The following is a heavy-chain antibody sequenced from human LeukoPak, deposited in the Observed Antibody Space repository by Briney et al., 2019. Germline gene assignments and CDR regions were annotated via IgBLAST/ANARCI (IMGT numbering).Heavy chain of an antibody. CDR1: GYRFTNYA. V-gene: IGHV7-4-1*02. J-gene: IGHJ5*02. D-gene: IGHD3-16*02. Sequence: ASVKVSCKASGYRFTNYAMNWVRQAPGQGLEWMGWIHPNTGNPTYAQGFTGRFVFSLDTSVGTTYLQISSLKAEDTAVYYCARAYQSLGGLSLPDHWGQGTLVTVSS. CDR3: ARAYQSLGGLSLPDH. CDR2: IHPNTGNP.